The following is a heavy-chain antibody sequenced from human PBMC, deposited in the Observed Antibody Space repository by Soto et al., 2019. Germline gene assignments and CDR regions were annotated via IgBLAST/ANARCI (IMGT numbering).Heavy chain of an antibody. CDR3: ARQLQYAYDS. Sequence: PXETLSLTCSISGDSISGDYYWGWIWQPPGKGFEWIGVVFHTGSTHYSPPLKSRVSISLDTSKKLFSLRLTSVTAADAAVYYCARQLQYAYDSWGQEILVTVSS. CDR2: VFHTGST. V-gene: IGHV4-38-2*01. CDR1: GDSISGDYY. J-gene: IGHJ5*02. D-gene: IGHD3-16*01.